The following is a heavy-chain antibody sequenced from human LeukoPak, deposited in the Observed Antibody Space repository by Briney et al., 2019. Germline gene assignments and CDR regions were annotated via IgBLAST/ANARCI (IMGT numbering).Heavy chain of an antibody. CDR2: IWYDGSNK. J-gene: IGHJ4*02. D-gene: IGHD6-25*01. CDR3: ARGKGPAASDIDY. CDR1: GFTFSSYG. Sequence: PGRSLRLSCAASGFTFSSYGMHWVRQAPGKGLEWVAVIWYDGSNKYYADSVKGRFTISRDNSKNTLYLQMNSLRAEDTAVYYCARGKGPAASDIDYWGQGTLVTVSS. V-gene: IGHV3-33*01.